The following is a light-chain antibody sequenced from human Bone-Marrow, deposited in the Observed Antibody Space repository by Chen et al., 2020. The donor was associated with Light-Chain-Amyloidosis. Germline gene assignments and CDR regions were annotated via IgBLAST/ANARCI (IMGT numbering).Light chain of an antibody. Sequence: SYELTQPPSVSVSPGQTARITCSGDDLPTKYAYWYQQKPGQATGLVIHRDTERPSGISERFSGSSSGTTATLTISGVQAEDEADYHCQSADSSGTYDVIFGGGTKLTVL. CDR1: DLPTKY. CDR2: RDT. V-gene: IGLV3-25*03. CDR3: QSADSSGTYDVI. J-gene: IGLJ2*01.